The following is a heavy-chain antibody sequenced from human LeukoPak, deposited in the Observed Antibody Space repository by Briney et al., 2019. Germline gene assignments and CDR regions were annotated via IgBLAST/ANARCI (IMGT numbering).Heavy chain of an antibody. V-gene: IGHV4-4*02. J-gene: IGHJ3*02. CDR1: GGSISSGKW. D-gene: IGHD5-12*01. CDR2: IYHTGTT. CDR3: ASLYSGYDDADDGFDI. Sequence: SGTLSLTCAVSGGSISSGKWWSWVRQPPGKGLEWIGEIYHTGTTNYNPSLKSRVTISVDKSKNHFSLKLRSVTAADTAVYYCASLYSGYDDADDGFDIWGQGTMVTVSS.